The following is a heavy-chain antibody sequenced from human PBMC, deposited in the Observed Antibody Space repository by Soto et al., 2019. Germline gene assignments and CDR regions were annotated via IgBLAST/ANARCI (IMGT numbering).Heavy chain of an antibody. CDR1: GFTFSSYW. V-gene: IGHV3-74*01. CDR2: INSDGSST. CDR3: ARADFWSGYSASDWFDP. Sequence: EVQLVESGGGLVQPGGSLRLSCAASGFTFSSYWMHWVRQAPGKGLVWVSRINSDGSSTSYADSVKGRFTISRDNAKNTLYLQMNRLGAEDKAVDYCARADFWSGYSASDWFDPWGQGTLVTVSS. D-gene: IGHD3-3*01. J-gene: IGHJ5*02.